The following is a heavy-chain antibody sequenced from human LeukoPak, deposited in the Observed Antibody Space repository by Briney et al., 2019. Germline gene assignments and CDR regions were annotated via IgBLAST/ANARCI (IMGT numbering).Heavy chain of an antibody. Sequence: PSETLSLTCAVYGGSFSGYYWSWLRQPPGKGLEWIGEINHSGSTNYNPSLKSRVTISVDTSKNQFSLTLSSVTAADTAVYYCARKGYYPKYYFDYWGQGTLVTVSS. CDR3: ARKGYYPKYYFDY. CDR1: GGSFSGYY. D-gene: IGHD3-10*01. V-gene: IGHV4-34*01. CDR2: INHSGST. J-gene: IGHJ4*02.